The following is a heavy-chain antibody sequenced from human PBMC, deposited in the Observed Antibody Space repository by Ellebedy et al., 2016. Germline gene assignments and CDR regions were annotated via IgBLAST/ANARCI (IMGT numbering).Heavy chain of an antibody. J-gene: IGHJ6*02. CDR3: ARDRWELLPDYYHYGLDV. Sequence: SETLSLTCSVSGGSISSDGYYWSWIRQHPGKGLEWIGYIYYSGSTSYNPSLKSRLTISVDTSKNQFSLKLSSVTAADTAVYYCARDRWELLPDYYHYGLDVWGQGTTVTVSS. V-gene: IGHV4-31*03. D-gene: IGHD1-26*01. CDR2: IYYSGST. CDR1: GGSISSDGYY.